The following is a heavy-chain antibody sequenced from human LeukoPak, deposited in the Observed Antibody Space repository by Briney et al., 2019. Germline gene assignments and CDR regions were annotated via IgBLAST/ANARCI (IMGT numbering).Heavy chain of an antibody. CDR3: ARAAYIGTTYYYYYMDV. D-gene: IGHD1-26*01. CDR2: VYYSGST. CDR1: GGSISSYY. J-gene: IGHJ6*03. V-gene: IGHV4-59*01. Sequence: PSETLSLTCTVSGGSISSYYWNWIRQPPGEGLEWIGYVYYSGSTNYNPSLKSRVTISVDTSKNQCSLNLTSVTAADAAVYYCARAAYIGTTYYYYYMDVWGKGTTVTVSS.